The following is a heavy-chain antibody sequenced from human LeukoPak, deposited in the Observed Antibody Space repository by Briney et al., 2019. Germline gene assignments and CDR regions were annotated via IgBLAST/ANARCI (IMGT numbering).Heavy chain of an antibody. CDR1: GYTFTGYY. CDR3: ARDRYCSSTSCPTVWFDP. J-gene: IGHJ5*02. V-gene: IGHV1-2*02. D-gene: IGHD2-2*01. Sequence: ASVKVSCKASGYTFTGYYMHWVRQAPGQGLEWMGWINPNSGGTNYAQKFQGRVTMTRDTSISTAYMELSRLRSDGTAVYYCARDRYCSSTSCPTVWFDPWGQGTLVTVSS. CDR2: INPNSGGT.